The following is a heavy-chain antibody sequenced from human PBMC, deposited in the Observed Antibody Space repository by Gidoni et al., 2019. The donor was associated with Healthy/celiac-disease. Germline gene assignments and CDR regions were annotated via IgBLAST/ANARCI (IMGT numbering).Heavy chain of an antibody. CDR3: ARDGYSYGYGFDI. CDR2: LYYSGST. D-gene: IGHD5-18*01. CDR1: GGSISSSSYY. V-gene: IGHV4-39*02. J-gene: IGHJ3*02. Sequence: GGSISSSSYYWGWIRQPPGKGLAWFGCLYYSGSTYDNPSLKSRVTISVDTSKNQFSLKLSSVTAADTAVYYCARDGYSYGYGFDIWGQGTMVTVSS.